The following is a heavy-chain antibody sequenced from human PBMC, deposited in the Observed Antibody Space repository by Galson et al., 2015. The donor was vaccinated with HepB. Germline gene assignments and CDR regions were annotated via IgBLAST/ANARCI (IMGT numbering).Heavy chain of an antibody. D-gene: IGHD3-3*01. Sequence: SLRLSCAASGFIFNNYVMHWVRQAPGKGLEWVALISFDGSNKYYADSVKGRFTISRDNSKNTLSLRMNSLRPEDTAVYYCAMGYYDFWSASYWGQGTLVTVSS. CDR1: GFIFNNYV. V-gene: IGHV3-30*03. CDR2: ISFDGSNK. J-gene: IGHJ4*02. CDR3: AMGYYDFWSASY.